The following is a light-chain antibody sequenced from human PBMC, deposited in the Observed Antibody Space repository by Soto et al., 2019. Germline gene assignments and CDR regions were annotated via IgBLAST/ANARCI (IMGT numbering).Light chain of an antibody. CDR2: DAS. Sequence: DIQMTQSPSSLSASLGDRVTITCQASQAISKYLHWYHQRPGKAPILVIYDASNLEAGAPSRFSGGGSGTSFPLPISSLQPEDIGTYFCQQYNNLQYTFGQGPKLDIK. J-gene: IGKJ2*01. CDR3: QQYNNLQYT. CDR1: QAISKY. V-gene: IGKV1-33*01.